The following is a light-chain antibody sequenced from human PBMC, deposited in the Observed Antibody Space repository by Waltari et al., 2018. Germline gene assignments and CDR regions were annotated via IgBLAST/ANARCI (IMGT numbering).Light chain of an antibody. J-gene: IGLJ2*01. CDR1: TSNIGAGSD. Sequence: QSVLTQPPSVSGAPGQRVTISCSGSTSNIGAGSDVHWYQQVPGTAPKFRIYGNTKRPAGVPDRFSGSKSGTSASLAITGLQAEDEAHYYCQSYDNSLSAVVFGGGTQLTVL. V-gene: IGLV1-40*01. CDR3: QSYDNSLSAVV. CDR2: GNT.